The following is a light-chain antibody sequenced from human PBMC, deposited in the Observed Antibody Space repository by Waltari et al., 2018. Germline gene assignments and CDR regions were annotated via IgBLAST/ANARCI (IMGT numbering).Light chain of an antibody. V-gene: IGLV2-23*01. CDR2: EGS. J-gene: IGLJ1*01. CDR3: CSYAGSSTYV. Sequence: QSARTQPASLSGSPGLSITLYCTGTSSYGGGVNLPSWYQQHPGKAPKLMLYEGSKRPSGVSNRFSGSKSGNTASLTISGLQAEDEADYYCCSYAGSSTYVFGTGTKVTVL. CDR1: SSYGGGVNL.